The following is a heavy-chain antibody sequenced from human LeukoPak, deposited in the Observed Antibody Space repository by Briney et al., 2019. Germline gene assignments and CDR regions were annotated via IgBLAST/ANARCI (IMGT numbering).Heavy chain of an antibody. D-gene: IGHD2-15*01. CDR3: AKQLGYCSDGSCYFPY. CDR1: GFTLSSYW. J-gene: IGHJ4*02. Sequence: GGSLRLSCVASGFTLSSYWVTWVRQAPGKGLEWVSAISNNGGYTYYADSVQGRFTISRDNSKSTLRLQMNSLRAEDTAVYYCAKQLGYCSDGSCYFPYWGQGTLVTVSS. CDR2: ISNNGGYT. V-gene: IGHV3-23*01.